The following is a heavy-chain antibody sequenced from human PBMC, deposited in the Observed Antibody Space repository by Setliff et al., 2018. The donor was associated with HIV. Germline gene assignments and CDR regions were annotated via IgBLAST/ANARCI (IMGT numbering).Heavy chain of an antibody. J-gene: IGHJ6*02. CDR3: ARDVEHMMDV. Sequence: VASVKVSCKPSGYTFTTYGLSWVRQAPGQGLEWMGWISTYCDETSYAQNLQGRVTMTTDTSTSTAYMELRSLRFDDTAVYYCARDVEHMMDVWGQGTTVTVSS. V-gene: IGHV1-18*01. CDR2: ISTYCDET. CDR1: GYTFTTYG.